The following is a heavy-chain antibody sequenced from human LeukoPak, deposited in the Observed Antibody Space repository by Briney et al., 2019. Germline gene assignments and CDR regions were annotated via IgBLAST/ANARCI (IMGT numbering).Heavy chain of an antibody. CDR3: AREGLTTVTKFDY. CDR2: IYSTGST. J-gene: IGHJ4*02. Sequence: SQTLSLTCAVSGASIGTYGPSWSWIRQPPGKGLAWIGYIYSTGSTYYNPSLKSRVTISVDKSKNQFSLRLSSVTAADTAVYYCAREGLTTVTKFDYWGQGTLVTVSS. CDR1: GASIGTYGPS. V-gene: IGHV4-30-2*01. D-gene: IGHD4-17*01.